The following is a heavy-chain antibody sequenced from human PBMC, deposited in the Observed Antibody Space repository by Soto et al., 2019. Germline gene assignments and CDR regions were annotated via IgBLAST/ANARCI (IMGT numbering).Heavy chain of an antibody. CDR2: ISYDGSNK. CDR3: ARGYDFWSGYYYPYGMDV. V-gene: IGHV3-30-3*01. J-gene: IGHJ6*02. D-gene: IGHD3-3*01. Sequence: QVQLVESGGGVVQPGRSLRLSSAASGFTFSSYAMHWVRQAPGKGLEWVAVISYDGSNKNHADTVKGRFTISRDNSKNTLYLQMNSLRAEYTAVYYCARGYDFWSGYYYPYGMDVWGQGTTVTVSS. CDR1: GFTFSSYA.